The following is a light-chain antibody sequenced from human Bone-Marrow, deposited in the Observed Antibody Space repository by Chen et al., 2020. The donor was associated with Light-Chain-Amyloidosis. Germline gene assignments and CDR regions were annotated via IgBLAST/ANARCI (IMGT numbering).Light chain of an antibody. CDR2: EGS. Sequence: QSALTQPASVSGSPGQSITISCTGTSSDVGSYNLVSWYQQHPGKAPKLMIYEGSKRPSGVSNRFSGSKSGNTASLTISGLQAEDEADYYGCSYAGSLGYVFGTGTKVTVL. J-gene: IGLJ1*01. CDR1: SSDVGSYNL. V-gene: IGLV2-23*01. CDR3: CSYAGSLGYV.